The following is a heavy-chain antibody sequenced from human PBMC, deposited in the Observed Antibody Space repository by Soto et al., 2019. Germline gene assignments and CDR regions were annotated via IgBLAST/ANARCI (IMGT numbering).Heavy chain of an antibody. CDR1: GFTFNNYA. J-gene: IGHJ4*02. Sequence: DVQLLDSGGGLVQPGGSLRLSCAASGFTFNNYAMSWVRQAPGKGLEWVSTISVSGANTYYADSVKGRFTISRDDSKNTLYLQMNSLGAEDTAVYYCAKDLGLGVIAGYPHDCWGQGTLVTDSS. V-gene: IGHV3-23*01. CDR2: ISVSGANT. CDR3: AKDLGLGVIAGYPHDC. D-gene: IGHD3-9*01.